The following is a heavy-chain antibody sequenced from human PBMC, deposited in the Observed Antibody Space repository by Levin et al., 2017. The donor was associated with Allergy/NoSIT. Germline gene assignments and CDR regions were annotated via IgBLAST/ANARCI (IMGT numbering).Heavy chain of an antibody. CDR1: GFFFSDYY. CDR2: ISNSGSTI. Sequence: GGSLRLSCAASGFFFSDYYMTWIRQAPGKGLEWVSYISNSGSTIYYADSVKGRFTISRDNAKNSLYLQMNSLRAEDTAVYYCARDGGRGNDSPPGSSWGQGTLVTVSS. D-gene: IGHD5-12*01. CDR3: ARDGGRGNDSPPGSS. J-gene: IGHJ5*02. V-gene: IGHV3-11*01.